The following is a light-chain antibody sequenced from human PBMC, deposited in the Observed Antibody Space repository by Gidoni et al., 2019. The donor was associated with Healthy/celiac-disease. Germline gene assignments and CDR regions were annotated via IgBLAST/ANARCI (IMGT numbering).Light chain of an antibody. Sequence: EIVMTQSQATLSVSPGERATLSCRASQSVSSNLAWYQQKPGQAPRLLIYGASARATGIPARFSGSGSGTEFTLTISSLQSEDFAVYYCQQYNNWPPCSFXQXTKLEIK. CDR3: QQYNNWPPCS. J-gene: IGKJ2*04. CDR1: QSVSSN. CDR2: GAS. V-gene: IGKV3-15*01.